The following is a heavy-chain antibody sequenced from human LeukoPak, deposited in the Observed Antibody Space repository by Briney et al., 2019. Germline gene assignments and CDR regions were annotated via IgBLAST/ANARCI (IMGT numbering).Heavy chain of an antibody. V-gene: IGHV3-53*01. Sequence: PGGSLRLSCAASGFNVRSSYMTWVRQAPGKGLEWVSVIYSGGGTYYADSVKGRFTISRDNSKNTLYLQMNSLRAEDTAVYYCAKVGSGYNGPDYWGQGTLVTVSS. D-gene: IGHD3-22*01. J-gene: IGHJ4*02. CDR2: IYSGGGT. CDR3: AKVGSGYNGPDY. CDR1: GFNVRSSY.